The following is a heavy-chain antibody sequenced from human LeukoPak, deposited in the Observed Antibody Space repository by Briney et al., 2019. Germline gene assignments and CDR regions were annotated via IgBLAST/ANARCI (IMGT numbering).Heavy chain of an antibody. CDR2: IKQDGSEK. CDR1: GFTFSSYW. CDR3: AREGSGWYGTTDSYFDY. D-gene: IGHD6-19*01. V-gene: IGHV3-7*01. J-gene: IGHJ4*02. Sequence: GGSLILSCAASGFTFSSYWMSWVRQAPGQGLEWVANIKQDGSEKYYVDSVKGRFTISRDNAKNSLYLQMNSLRAEDTAVYYCAREGSGWYGTTDSYFDYWGQGTLVTVSS.